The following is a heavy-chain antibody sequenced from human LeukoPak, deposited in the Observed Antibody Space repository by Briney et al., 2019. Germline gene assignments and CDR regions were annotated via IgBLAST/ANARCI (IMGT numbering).Heavy chain of an antibody. CDR3: ARTHDRYFDY. J-gene: IGHJ4*02. V-gene: IGHV4-4*02. Sequence: PSETLSLTCAVSGGSISSDFWWSWVRQPPGKGLEWIGEIYHSGGTNYNPSLKSRVTVSVDKSKNQFSLKVNSVTAADTAVYYCARTHDRYFDYCCQGTLVTVSS. CDR2: IYHSGGT. D-gene: IGHD1-1*01. CDR1: GGSISSDFW.